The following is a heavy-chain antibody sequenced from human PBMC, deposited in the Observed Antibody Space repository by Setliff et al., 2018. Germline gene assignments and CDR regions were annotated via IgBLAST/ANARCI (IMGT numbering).Heavy chain of an antibody. V-gene: IGHV4-38-2*02. CDR1: DFSVSSVYY. D-gene: IGHD1-26*01. CDR3: ARDGGSSYSGYWYFDL. J-gene: IGHJ2*01. Sequence: ETLSLTCAVSDFSVSSVYYWGWIRQSPGKGLEWIASVYYSGSTYYSPSLKSRVTMSVDTSKNQFSLKLSSVTAADTAVYYCARDGGSSYSGYWYFDLWGRGTLVTVSS. CDR2: VYYSGST.